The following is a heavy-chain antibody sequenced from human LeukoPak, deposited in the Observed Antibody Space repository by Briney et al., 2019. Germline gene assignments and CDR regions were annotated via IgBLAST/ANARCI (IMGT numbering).Heavy chain of an antibody. D-gene: IGHD6-19*01. Sequence: PSETLSLTCTVSGGSISSSSYYWGWIRQPPGKGLEWLGSIYYSGSTYYNPSLKSRVTISVDTSKNQFSLKLSSVTAADTAVYYCARQAAGYSSGWYPHEFDIWGQGTMVTVSS. V-gene: IGHV4-39*01. J-gene: IGHJ3*02. CDR3: ARQAAGYSSGWYPHEFDI. CDR1: GGSISSSSYY. CDR2: IYYSGST.